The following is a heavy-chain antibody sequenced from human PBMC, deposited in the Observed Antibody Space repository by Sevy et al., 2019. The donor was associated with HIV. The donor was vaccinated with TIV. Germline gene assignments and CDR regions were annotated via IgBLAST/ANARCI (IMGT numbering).Heavy chain of an antibody. CDR3: ARVDRDGSPWYFDY. J-gene: IGHJ4*02. Sequence: ASVKVSCKASGYTFTGYYMHWVRQAPGQGLEWMGWINPNSGGTNYAQKFQGRVTMTRDTSISTAYMELSGLRSDDTAVYYCARVDRDGSPWYFDYWGQGTLVTVSS. V-gene: IGHV1-2*02. CDR2: INPNSGGT. D-gene: IGHD1-26*01. CDR1: GYTFTGYY.